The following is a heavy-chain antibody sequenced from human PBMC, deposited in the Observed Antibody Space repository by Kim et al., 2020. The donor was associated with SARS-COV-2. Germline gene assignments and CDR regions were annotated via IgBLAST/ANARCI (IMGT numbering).Heavy chain of an antibody. J-gene: IGHJ6*02. Sequence: SETLSLTCSVSGDSINSGNFYWNWLRQHPERGLEWIGYIHHTGTTYYNPSLKSRVIISLDMSKNQFSLNLKSETASDTAIYYCARGRPDYNYGLDVWGPGTTVTVSS. CDR3: ARGRPDYNYGLDV. CDR1: GDSINSGNFY. V-gene: IGHV4-31*03. CDR2: IHHTGTT.